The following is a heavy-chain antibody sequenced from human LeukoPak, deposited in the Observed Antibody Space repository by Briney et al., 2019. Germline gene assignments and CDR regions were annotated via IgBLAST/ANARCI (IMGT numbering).Heavy chain of an antibody. D-gene: IGHD3-10*01. CDR3: ARSKVRGLDY. J-gene: IGHJ4*02. CDR2: ISSSSSYI. CDR1: GFTVSRNF. V-gene: IGHV3-21*01. Sequence: GGSLRLSCAASGFTVSRNFMSWVRQAPGKGLEWVSSISSSSSYIYYADSVKGRFTISRDNAKNSLYLQMNSLRAEDTAVYYCARSKVRGLDYWGQGTLVTVSS.